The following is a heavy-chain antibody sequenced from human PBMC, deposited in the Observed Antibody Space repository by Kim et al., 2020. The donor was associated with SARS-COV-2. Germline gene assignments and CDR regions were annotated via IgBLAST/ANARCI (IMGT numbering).Heavy chain of an antibody. CDR1: GGSFSGYY. V-gene: IGHV4-34*01. J-gene: IGHJ4*02. CDR3: ARDRYSKCYFDY. D-gene: IGHD3-9*01. CDR2: INHSGST. Sequence: SETLSLTCAVYGGSFSGYYWSWIRQPPGKGLEWIGEINHSGSTNYNPSLKSRVTISVNTSKNQFSPKLSSVTAADTAVYYCARDRYSKCYFDYWGQGTLVTVSS.